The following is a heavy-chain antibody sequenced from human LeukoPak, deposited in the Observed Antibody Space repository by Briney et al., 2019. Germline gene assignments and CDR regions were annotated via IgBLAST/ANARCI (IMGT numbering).Heavy chain of an antibody. CDR2: ISAYNGNT. V-gene: IGHV1-18*01. CDR3: ARDTPRAHTTGTTWRFDP. D-gene: IGHD1-1*01. Sequence: ASVKVSCKASGYTFTSYGISWVRQAPGQGLEWMGWISAYNGNTNYAQKLQGRVTMTTDTSTSTAYMELRSLRSDDTAVYYCARDTPRAHTTGTTWRFDPWGQGTLVTVSS. J-gene: IGHJ5*02. CDR1: GYTFTSYG.